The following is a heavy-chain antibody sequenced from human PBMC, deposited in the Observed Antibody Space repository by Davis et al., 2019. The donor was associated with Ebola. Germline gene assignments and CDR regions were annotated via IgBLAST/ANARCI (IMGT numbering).Heavy chain of an antibody. D-gene: IGHD3-16*01. CDR3: VKDSSTNYHYYYGMDV. J-gene: IGHJ6*02. CDR2: ISWNSVTT. Sequence: SLKISCAASGFSFGDYAMHWVRQSPGKGLEWVSGISWNSVTTGYVDSVKGRFTISRDNAKNSLFLQMNSLRPEDTALYYCVKDSSTNYHYYYGMDVWGQGTTVTVSS. V-gene: IGHV3-9*01. CDR1: GFSFGDYA.